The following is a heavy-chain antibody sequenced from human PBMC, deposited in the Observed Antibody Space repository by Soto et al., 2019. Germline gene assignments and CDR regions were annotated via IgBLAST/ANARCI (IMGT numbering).Heavy chain of an antibody. V-gene: IGHV1-2*02. J-gene: IGHJ6*02. CDR2: INPNSGGT. Sequence: ASVKVSCKASGYTFTGYYMQWVRQAPGQGLEWMGWINPNSGGTNYAQKFQGRVTMTRDTSISTAYMELSRLRSDDTAVYYCARDSSGWYRIDYYYYGMDVWGQGTTVTVSS. D-gene: IGHD6-19*01. CDR3: ARDSSGWYRIDYYYYGMDV. CDR1: GYTFTGYY.